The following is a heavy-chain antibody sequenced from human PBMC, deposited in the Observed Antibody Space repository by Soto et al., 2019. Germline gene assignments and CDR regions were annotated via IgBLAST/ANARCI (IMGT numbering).Heavy chain of an antibody. CDR1: VFVFSGYS. D-gene: IGHD5-18*01. CDR3: VRVGWGYSYGNGMDG. Sequence: LRLSCLASVFVFSGYSMHCVRQAPGKGLDWVAVIKHDGSEIYYADSVKGRFTISKDDSKNTLHLQMNALRVDDTALYYCVRVGWGYSYGNGMDGWGQGTTVTV. V-gene: IGHV3-30-3*01. CDR2: IKHDGSEI. J-gene: IGHJ6*02.